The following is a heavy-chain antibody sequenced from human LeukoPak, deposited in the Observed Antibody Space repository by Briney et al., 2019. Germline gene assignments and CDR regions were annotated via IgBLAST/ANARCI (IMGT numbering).Heavy chain of an antibody. D-gene: IGHD1-26*01. V-gene: IGHV5-51*01. J-gene: IGHJ4*02. CDR2: IYPADSDI. Sequence: HGASLQISCQGSGSSFTSYYLAWVRQLPGKGLEWMGLIYPADSDIRYSPSFQGQVTISVDKSVSTAYLQWSSLKASDTAMYYCARMSLRSGSRDYWGQGTLVTVSS. CDR3: ARMSLRSGSRDY. CDR1: GSSFTSYY.